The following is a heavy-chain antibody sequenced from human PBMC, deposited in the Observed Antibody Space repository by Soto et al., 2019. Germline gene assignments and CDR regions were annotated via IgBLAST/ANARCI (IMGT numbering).Heavy chain of an antibody. Sequence: PGDSLKISCKGSGYTFTNYWITWVRQKPGKGLECMGRIDLSDSYTNYSPSFQGNVTISADKSITTDYLQWSSLKASDTAIYYCARHRIAATALDYWGQGTLVTVSS. J-gene: IGHJ4*01. CDR1: GYTFTNYW. CDR3: ARHRIAATALDY. D-gene: IGHD6-13*01. V-gene: IGHV5-10-1*01. CDR2: IDLSDSYT.